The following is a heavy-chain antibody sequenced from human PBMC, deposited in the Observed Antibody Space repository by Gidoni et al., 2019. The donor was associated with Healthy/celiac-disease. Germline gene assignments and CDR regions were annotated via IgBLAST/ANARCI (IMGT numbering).Heavy chain of an antibody. CDR2: SIPILGIA. CDR3: ASTGGQEMATIKLAC. V-gene: IGHV1-69*02. Sequence: QVQLVQSGAEVKKPGSSVTVSCKSSGGTFSSYTISWVRQAPGQGLEWMGRSIPILGIANYAQKFQGRVTITADKSTSTAYMELSSLRSEDTAVYYCASTGGQEMATIKLACWGQGTLVTVSS. J-gene: IGHJ4*02. CDR1: GGTFSSYT. D-gene: IGHD5-12*01.